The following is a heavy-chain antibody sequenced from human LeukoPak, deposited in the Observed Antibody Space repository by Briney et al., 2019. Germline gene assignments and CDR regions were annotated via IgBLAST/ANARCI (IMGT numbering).Heavy chain of an antibody. J-gene: IGHJ4*02. CDR1: GFSFSSYA. V-gene: IGHV3-23*01. Sequence: GGSVRLSCAASGFSFSSYALNWVRQAPGKGLEWVSGISGSGDVTYYSDSVGGRLTISRDNAKNTLYLQMNSPIVEDTAIYYCTKGATLVPQGDFEYWGQGTLVTVSS. CDR2: ISGSGDVT. CDR3: TKGATLVPQGDFEY. D-gene: IGHD2-8*02.